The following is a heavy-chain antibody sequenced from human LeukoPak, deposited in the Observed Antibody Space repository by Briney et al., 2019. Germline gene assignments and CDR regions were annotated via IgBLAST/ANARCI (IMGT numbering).Heavy chain of an antibody. D-gene: IGHD3-22*01. J-gene: IGHJ4*02. CDR2: INHSGST. V-gene: IGHV4-34*01. CDR3: ARGGVVVRVPFDY. CDR1: GGSFSGYY. Sequence: SETLSPTCAVDGGSFSGYYGSWNRQLQGKGLEWIGEINHSGSTNYNPSLKSRVTISVDTSKNQFSLKLSSVPAADTAVYYCARGGVVVRVPFDYWGQGTLVTVSS.